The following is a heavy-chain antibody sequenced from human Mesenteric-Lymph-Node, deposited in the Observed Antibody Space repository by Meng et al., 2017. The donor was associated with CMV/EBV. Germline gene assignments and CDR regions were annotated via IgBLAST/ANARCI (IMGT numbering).Heavy chain of an antibody. CDR2: ISAYNGNT. Sequence: ASVKVFCKASGYTFTSYGISWVRQAPGQGLEWMGWISAYNGNTNYAQKLQGRVTMTTDTSTSTAYMELRSLRSDDTAVYYCARDFGVVVPADYYYGMDVWGQGTTVTVSS. J-gene: IGHJ6*02. D-gene: IGHD2-2*01. V-gene: IGHV1-18*01. CDR3: ARDFGVVVPADYYYGMDV. CDR1: GYTFTSYG.